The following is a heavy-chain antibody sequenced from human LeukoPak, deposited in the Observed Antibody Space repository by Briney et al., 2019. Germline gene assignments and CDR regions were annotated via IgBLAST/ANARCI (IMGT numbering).Heavy chain of an antibody. J-gene: IGHJ6*02. CDR1: GFTIDNYA. D-gene: IGHD2-2*01. CDR2: ISWNSGSI. Sequence: GGSLRLSCAASGFTIDNYAMHWARQAPGKGLEWVSGISWNSGSIGYADAVKGRFTISRDNAKNSLYLQVNSLRAEDTALYYCTKGTRSTSSRMDVWGQGTTVTVSS. CDR3: TKGTRSTSSRMDV. V-gene: IGHV3-9*01.